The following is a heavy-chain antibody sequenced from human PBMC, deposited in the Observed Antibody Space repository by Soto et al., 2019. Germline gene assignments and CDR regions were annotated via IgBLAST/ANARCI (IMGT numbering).Heavy chain of an antibody. J-gene: IGHJ4*02. V-gene: IGHV3-30*18. D-gene: IGHD2-15*01. CDR1: GFTFSSYG. Sequence: QVQLVESGGGVVQPGRSLRLSCAASGFTFSSYGMHWVRQAPGKGLEWVAVISYDGSNKYYADSVKGRFTISRDNSMNTLYLQMNSLRAEDTAVYYCAKDLGGYCSGGSCYIFDYWGQGTLVTVSS. CDR3: AKDLGGYCSGGSCYIFDY. CDR2: ISYDGSNK.